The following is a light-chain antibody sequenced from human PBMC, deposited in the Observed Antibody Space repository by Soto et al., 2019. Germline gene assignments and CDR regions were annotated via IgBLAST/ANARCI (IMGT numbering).Light chain of an antibody. V-gene: IGKV1-5*01. J-gene: IGKJ2*01. CDR2: DVA. CDR1: QTINGR. CDR3: QQYKVYPYT. Sequence: DIQMTQSPSTLSASXXXXXTITCRASQTINGRLAWYQQKPGRPPKLLIYDVAFLESGAPSRFSGSGSGTDFTLTISSLRPDDFATFYCQQYKVYPYTFGQGSRLDIQ.